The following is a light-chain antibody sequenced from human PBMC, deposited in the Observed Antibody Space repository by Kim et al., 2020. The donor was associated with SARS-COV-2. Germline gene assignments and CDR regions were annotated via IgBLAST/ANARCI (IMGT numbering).Light chain of an antibody. CDR3: LQGYRTPYT. V-gene: IGKV1-39*01. J-gene: IGKJ2*01. CDR2: AAS. Sequence: SATVGDGVTSTCRAKRNINSYLDLYQQKPGQAPKLLIYAASSLPSGVPSRFSGSGSGTDFTLTISSLQPEDFGAYYCLQGYRTPYTFGQGTKLEI. CDR1: RNINSY.